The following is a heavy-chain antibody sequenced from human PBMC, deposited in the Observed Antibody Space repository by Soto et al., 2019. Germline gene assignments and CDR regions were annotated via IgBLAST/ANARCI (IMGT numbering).Heavy chain of an antibody. CDR1: GFTFSSYS. D-gene: IGHD5-12*01. CDR3: ARDKGEYSGYDDRHFDY. J-gene: IGHJ4*02. Sequence: GGSLRLSCAASGFTFSSYSMNWVRQAPGKGLEWVSSISSSSSYIYYADSVKGRFTISRDNAKNSLYLQMNSLRAEDTAVYYCARDKGEYSGYDDRHFDYWGQGTLVTVSS. CDR2: ISSSSSYI. V-gene: IGHV3-21*01.